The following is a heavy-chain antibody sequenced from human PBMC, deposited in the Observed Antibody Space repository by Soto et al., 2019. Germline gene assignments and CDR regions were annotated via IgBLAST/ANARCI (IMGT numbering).Heavy chain of an antibody. V-gene: IGHV1-69*12. J-gene: IGHJ2*01. D-gene: IGHD5-12*01. CDR2: IIPLFGTA. Sequence: QVQLVQSGAEVKKPGSSVTVSCKASGGTFSSYTISWVRQAPGQGLEWMGGIIPLFGTANYAQKFQGRGTITADESTSTAYMELSSLRSEDTAVYYCARGNHRWLQLWYFDLWGRGTLVTVSS. CDR3: ARGNHRWLQLWYFDL. CDR1: GGTFSSYT.